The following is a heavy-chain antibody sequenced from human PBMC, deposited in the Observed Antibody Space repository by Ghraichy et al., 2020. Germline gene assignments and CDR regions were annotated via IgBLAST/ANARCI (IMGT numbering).Heavy chain of an antibody. CDR2: ILYDGSNK. V-gene: IGHV3-30*18. J-gene: IGHJ3*02. Sequence: GGSLRLSCAASGFTFSSYGMHWVRLAPGKGLEWVAVILYDGSNKYYADSVKGRFTISRDNSKNTLYLQMNSLRAEDTAVYYCAKPGIGIMVRGATIPRRGDAFDIWGQGTMVTVSS. D-gene: IGHD3-10*01. CDR3: AKPGIGIMVRGATIPRRGDAFDI. CDR1: GFTFSSYG.